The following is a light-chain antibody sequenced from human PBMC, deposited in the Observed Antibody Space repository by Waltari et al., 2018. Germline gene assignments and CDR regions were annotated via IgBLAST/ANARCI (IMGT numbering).Light chain of an antibody. J-gene: IGKJ2*01. V-gene: IGKV1-39*01. CDR1: QTISDY. CDR3: QQSYSIPYT. Sequence: PSSLSASVGDRFTITCRASQTISDYLNWYQQKARKAPKLLIYAASSLQSGVPSRFSGSGSGTDFTLTISSLQPEDFATYYCQQSYSIPYTFGQGTKLEIK. CDR2: AAS.